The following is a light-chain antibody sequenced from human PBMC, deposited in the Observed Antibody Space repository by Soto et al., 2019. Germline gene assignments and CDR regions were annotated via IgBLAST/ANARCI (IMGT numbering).Light chain of an antibody. J-gene: IGKJ2*01. CDR3: QQYGGSPPKYT. V-gene: IGKV3-20*01. CDR1: QSVSSTS. CDR2: DAS. Sequence: EIVLTQSPGTLSLSPGERAALSCRASQSVSSTSLAWYQQKPGQAPRLLIYDASSRATDIPDRFSGSGSGTVFTLTISRLEPEDFAVYYCQQYGGSPPKYTFGQGTMLEIK.